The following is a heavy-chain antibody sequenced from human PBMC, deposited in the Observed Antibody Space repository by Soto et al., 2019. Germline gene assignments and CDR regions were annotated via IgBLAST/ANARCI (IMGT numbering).Heavy chain of an antibody. CDR3: VRASGYYFFAY. V-gene: IGHV3-74*01. D-gene: IGHD1-26*01. CDR2: IKSDGSIT. Sequence: EVQLVESGGGLVQPGGSLRLSCAVSGFTFSNYWMHWVRQAPGKGLVWVSRIKSDGSITTYADSVKGRFTISRDNAKNTLYLQMNNVRAEDTAVYYCVRASGYYFFAYWGQGTLVTVSS. CDR1: GFTFSNYW. J-gene: IGHJ4*02.